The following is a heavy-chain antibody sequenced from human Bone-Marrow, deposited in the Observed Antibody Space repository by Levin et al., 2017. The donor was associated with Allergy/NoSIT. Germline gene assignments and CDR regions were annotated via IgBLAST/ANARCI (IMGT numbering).Heavy chain of an antibody. J-gene: IGHJ5*01. V-gene: IGHV1-69*01. CDR1: GGTISSFP. Sequence: KISCKASGGTISSFPISWVRQAPGQGLEWMGGIIPIFGIANYAQTFQGKVTITAEESTNTAYRELSSLRPEDTAVYYCAKGLGGGSYRAGFDSWGQGTLVTVAS. CDR2: IIPIFGIA. D-gene: IGHD1-26*01. CDR3: AKGLGGGSYRAGFDS.